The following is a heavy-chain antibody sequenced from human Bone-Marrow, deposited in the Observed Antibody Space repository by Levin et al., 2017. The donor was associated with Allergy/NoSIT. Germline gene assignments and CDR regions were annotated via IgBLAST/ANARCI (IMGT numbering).Heavy chain of an antibody. CDR3: ARGGSGYSRGVT. J-gene: IGHJ5*02. D-gene: IGHD3-3*01. CDR1: GGSFSGYY. V-gene: IGHV4-34*01. Sequence: SETLSLSCAVYGGSFSGYYWNWIRQPPGKGLEWIGEINHSGSTNYNSSLKRRVTISGDTSNNQFSLKLSSVTAADTAVYYCARGGSGYSRGVTWGQGTLVTVSS. CDR2: INHSGST.